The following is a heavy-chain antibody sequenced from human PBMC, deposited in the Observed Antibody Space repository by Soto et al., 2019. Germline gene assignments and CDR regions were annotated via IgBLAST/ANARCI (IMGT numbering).Heavy chain of an antibody. CDR3: AKSMAVAFPGFYGLDV. V-gene: IGHV3-30*18. CDR1: GFTFSIFG. Sequence: QVQLVESGGGVVQPGRSLRLSCAASGFTFSIFGMHWVRQAPGKGLEWVAVISYDGSRTYYRDSVKGRFTISRDSSKNTLYLQMNSLRAEETAVYYCAKSMAVAFPGFYGLDVWGQGTTVTVSS. J-gene: IGHJ6*02. D-gene: IGHD6-19*01. CDR2: ISYDGSRT.